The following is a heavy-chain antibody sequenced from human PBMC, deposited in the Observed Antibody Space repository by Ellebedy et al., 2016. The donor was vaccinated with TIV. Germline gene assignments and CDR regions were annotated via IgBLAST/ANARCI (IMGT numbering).Heavy chain of an antibody. CDR3: ARVLRVGGYYYYMDV. J-gene: IGHJ6*03. CDR1: GGSFSGYY. V-gene: IGHV4-34*01. CDR2: INHSGST. D-gene: IGHD1-26*01. Sequence: SETLSLXCAVYGGSFSGYYWSWIRQPPGKGLEWIGEINHSGSTNYNPSLKSRVTISVDTSKNQFSLKLSSVTAADTAVYYCARVLRVGGYYYYMDVWGKGTTVTVSS.